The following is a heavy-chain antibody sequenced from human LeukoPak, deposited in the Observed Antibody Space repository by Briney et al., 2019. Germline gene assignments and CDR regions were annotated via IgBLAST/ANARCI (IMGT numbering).Heavy chain of an antibody. V-gene: IGHV1-69*13. Sequence: SVNVSCKASGGTFSSYAISWVRQAPGQGLEWMGGIIPIFGTANYAQKFQGRVTITADESTSTAYMELSSLRSEDTAVYYCARSYIQTPRGAFDIWGQGTMVTVSS. CDR2: IIPIFGTA. CDR3: ARSYIQTPRGAFDI. CDR1: GGTFSSYA. J-gene: IGHJ3*02.